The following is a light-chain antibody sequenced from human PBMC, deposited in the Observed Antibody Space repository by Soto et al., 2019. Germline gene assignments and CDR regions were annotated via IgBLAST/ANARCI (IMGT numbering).Light chain of an antibody. J-gene: IGLJ2*01. CDR3: AAWDDSLSAVV. V-gene: IGLV1-47*01. CDR2: RND. Sequence: QSVLTQPPSAPGTPGQRVTISCSGSSSNIGSNYVYWYQQLPGSAPKLLIYRNDQRPSGVPDRFSASKSGTAASLAISGLRSEDEADYHCAAWDDSLSAVVFGGGTKVTVL. CDR1: SSNIGSNY.